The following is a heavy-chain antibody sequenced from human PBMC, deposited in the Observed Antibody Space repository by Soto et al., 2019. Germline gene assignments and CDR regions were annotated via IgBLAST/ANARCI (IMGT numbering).Heavy chain of an antibody. CDR3: TRRQYLDY. J-gene: IGHJ4*02. V-gene: IGHV3-49*03. CDR1: GFTFGEYA. CDR2: IRSKSFGGTT. Sequence: GGSLRLSCTASGFTFGEYAMSWFRQAPGKGLEWVGYIRSKSFGGTTEYAASVKGRFTISRDDSKSIAYLQMDSLETEDTAVYYCTRRQYLDYWGQGIXVTVSS.